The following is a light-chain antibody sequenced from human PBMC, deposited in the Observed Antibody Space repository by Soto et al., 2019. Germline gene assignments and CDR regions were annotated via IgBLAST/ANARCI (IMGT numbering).Light chain of an antibody. V-gene: IGLV2-14*03. Sequence: QSALTQPASVSGSPGQSITISCTGTSSDVGAYNYVSWYQPHPGTAPKLMIYDVSNRPSGISNRFSGSKSGNTASLTISGLQAEDEADYYCSSYTSSTLVFGGGTKLTVL. J-gene: IGLJ2*01. CDR3: SSYTSSTLV. CDR1: SSDVGAYNY. CDR2: DVS.